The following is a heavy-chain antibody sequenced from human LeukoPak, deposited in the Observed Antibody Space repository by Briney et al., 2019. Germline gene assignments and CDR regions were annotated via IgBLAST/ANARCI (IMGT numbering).Heavy chain of an antibody. V-gene: IGHV3-7*01. J-gene: IGHJ3*02. D-gene: IGHD3-22*01. Sequence: GGSLRLSCAASGFTFSTSWMTWVRQAPGKGLEWVAKINRDASEKYYVDSVKGRFTISRDNAKNSLYLLLNSLRAEDTAVYLCARDATPYDSSGYYDAIDIWGQGTMVTVSS. CDR1: GFTFSTSW. CDR3: ARDATPYDSSGYYDAIDI. CDR2: INRDASEK.